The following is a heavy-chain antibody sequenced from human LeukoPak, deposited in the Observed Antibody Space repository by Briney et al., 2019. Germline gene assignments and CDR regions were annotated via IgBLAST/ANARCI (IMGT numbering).Heavy chain of an antibody. CDR2: ISYDGSNK. Sequence: GRSLRLSCVASGFTFSNYGMHWVRQAPGKGLEWVAVISYDGSNKYYADSVKGRFTTSRDKSRNTPYLQMSSLRAEDTAVYYCTKGVLGGTQSVSAGLDSWGQGTLVTVSS. CDR3: TKGVLGGTQSVSAGLDS. J-gene: IGHJ4*02. V-gene: IGHV3-30*18. CDR1: GFTFSNYG. D-gene: IGHD3-16*01.